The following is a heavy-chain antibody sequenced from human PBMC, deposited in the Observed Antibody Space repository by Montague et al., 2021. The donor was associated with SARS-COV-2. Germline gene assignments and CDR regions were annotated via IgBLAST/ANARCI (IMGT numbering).Heavy chain of an antibody. D-gene: IGHD3-22*01. J-gene: IGHJ6*02. CDR1: GGSISSSSYY. Sequence: SETLSLTCTVSGGSISSSSYYWGWIRQPPGKGLEWIGRIYYTGSTXYKPPLKSRVTISVDTSKNQFSLKLSSVTAADTAVYYCARDTRIAMLVVVTRYGLDVWGQGTTVTVSS. CDR2: IYYTGST. V-gene: IGHV4-39*07. CDR3: ARDTRIAMLVVVTRYGLDV.